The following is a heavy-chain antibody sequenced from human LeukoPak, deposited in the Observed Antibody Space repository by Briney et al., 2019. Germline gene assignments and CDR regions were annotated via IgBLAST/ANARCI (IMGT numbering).Heavy chain of an antibody. J-gene: IGHJ5*02. CDR3: ARGPRNDP. D-gene: IGHD1-14*01. CDR2: VHPDIGYA. CDR1: GYPFTTYE. Sequence: APVKVSCKTSGYPFTTYEINWVRQAAGQGLEWMGWVHPDIGYADYAQKFQGRVTMTSDTSISTAYMDLSSLRSDDTAVYFCARGPRNDPWGQGTLVTVSS. V-gene: IGHV1-8*01.